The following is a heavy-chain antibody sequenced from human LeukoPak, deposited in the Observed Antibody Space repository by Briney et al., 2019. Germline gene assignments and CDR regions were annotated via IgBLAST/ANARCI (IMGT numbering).Heavy chain of an antibody. V-gene: IGHV3-74*01. Sequence: SGGSLRLSCAASGFTFSSYAFSWVRQAPGKGLVWVSRINSDGSSTTYADSVKGRFTISRDNAKNTLYLQMNSLRAEDTAMYYCVRQYSYDSSGYYPWDCWGQGTLVTVSS. CDR1: GFTFSSYA. D-gene: IGHD3-22*01. CDR3: VRQYSYDSSGYYPWDC. J-gene: IGHJ4*02. CDR2: INSDGSST.